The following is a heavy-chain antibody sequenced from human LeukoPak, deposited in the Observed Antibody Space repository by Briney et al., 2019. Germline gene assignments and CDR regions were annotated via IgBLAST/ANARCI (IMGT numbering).Heavy chain of an antibody. J-gene: IGHJ4*02. Sequence: ETLSLTCAVYGGSFSVYYWSWVRQAPGKGLEWVSAISGSGGSTYYADSVKGRFTISRDNSKNTLYLQMNSLRAEDTAVYYCANPPSFWSGTYYFDYWGQGTLVTVSS. D-gene: IGHD3-3*01. V-gene: IGHV3-23*01. CDR2: ISGSGGST. CDR3: ANPPSFWSGTYYFDY. CDR1: GGSFSVYY.